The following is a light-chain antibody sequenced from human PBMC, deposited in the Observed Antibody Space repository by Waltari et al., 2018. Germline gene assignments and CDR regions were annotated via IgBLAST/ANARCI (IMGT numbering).Light chain of an antibody. J-gene: IGLJ1*01. V-gene: IGLV2-8*01. CDR1: SSDVGGYNH. Sequence: QSALPQPPSASGSPGQSVTISCPGTSSDVGGYNHVPWYQQHPGKAPKIMIYEVNKRPSGVPDRFSGSKSGNTASLTVSGLQAEDEADYYCSSYAGSSTPLYVFGTGTKVTVL. CDR3: SSYAGSSTPLYV. CDR2: EVN.